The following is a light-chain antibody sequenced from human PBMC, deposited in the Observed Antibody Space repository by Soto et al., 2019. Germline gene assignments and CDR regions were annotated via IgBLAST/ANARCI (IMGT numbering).Light chain of an antibody. J-gene: IGKJ5*01. CDR3: QNFNNYGIP. CDR2: DAS. CDR1: QGISSA. V-gene: IGKV1D-13*01. Sequence: AIQLTQSPSSLSASVGDRVTITCRASQGISSALAWYQQKPGKAPKLLIYDASSLESGVPSRFRGSGSGTVFTLTISSLQPKDFATYYCQNFNNYGIPFGQGTRLEI.